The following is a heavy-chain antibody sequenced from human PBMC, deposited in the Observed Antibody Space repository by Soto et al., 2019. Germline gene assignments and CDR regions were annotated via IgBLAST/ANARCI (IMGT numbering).Heavy chain of an antibody. CDR3: ARAPRYCSGGSCYSRWYFDL. J-gene: IGHJ2*01. CDR1: GGSISSGGYS. CDR2: IYHSGST. V-gene: IGHV4-30-2*01. D-gene: IGHD2-15*01. Sequence: QLQLQESGSGLVKPSQTLSLTCAVSGGSISSGGYSWSWIRQPPGKGLEWIGYIYHSGSTYYNPSLTSRSPTSVDRSQNQFSRKLSSVTAAGTAVYYCARAPRYCSGGSCYSRWYFDLWGRGPLVTVSS.